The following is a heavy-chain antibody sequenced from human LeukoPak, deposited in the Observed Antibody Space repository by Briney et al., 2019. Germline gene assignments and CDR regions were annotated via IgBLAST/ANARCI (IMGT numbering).Heavy chain of an antibody. CDR2: IDAGGVNT. CDR1: RFTFSGYA. D-gene: IGHD6-19*01. Sequence: GGSLRLCCAASRFTFSGYAMYWVRQAPGKGLEWVSCIDAGGVNTYYADSVTGRFTISRDNSKNTLYLQMNSLRAEDTAVYYCAKGSGSGWYGWFDPWGQGTLVTVSS. V-gene: IGHV3-23*01. CDR3: AKGSGSGWYGWFDP. J-gene: IGHJ5*02.